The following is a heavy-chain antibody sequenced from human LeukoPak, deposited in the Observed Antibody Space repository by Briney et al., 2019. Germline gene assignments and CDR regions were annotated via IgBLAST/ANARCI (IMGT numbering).Heavy chain of an antibody. D-gene: IGHD3-3*01. J-gene: IGHJ4*02. CDR3: ARARSDAFDY. CDR2: ISYDGSNK. Sequence: PGGSLRLSCAASGFTFSSYAMQWVHQAPGKGLEWVAVISYDGSNKYYADSVKGRFTISRDNSKNTLYLQMNSLRAEDTAVYYCARARSDAFDYWGQGTLVTVSS. V-gene: IGHV3-30*04. CDR1: GFTFSSYA.